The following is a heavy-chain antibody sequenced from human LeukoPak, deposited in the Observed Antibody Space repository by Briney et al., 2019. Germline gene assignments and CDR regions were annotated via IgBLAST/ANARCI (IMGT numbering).Heavy chain of an antibody. Sequence: GESLKISCKGSGYSFTTYWIAWVRPMPGKGLEWMGIIYPRDSDIRYNPPFQGQVTISADKSISTAYLQWSSLKASDTAMYYCARMIGLGEVSPYFDYWGQGTLVTVSS. CDR2: IYPRDSDI. D-gene: IGHD3-16*02. V-gene: IGHV5-51*01. CDR1: GYSFTTYW. J-gene: IGHJ4*02. CDR3: ARMIGLGEVSPYFDY.